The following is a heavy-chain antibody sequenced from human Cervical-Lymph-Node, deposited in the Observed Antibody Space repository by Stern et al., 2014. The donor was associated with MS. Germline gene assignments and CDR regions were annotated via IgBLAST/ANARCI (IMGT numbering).Heavy chain of an antibody. J-gene: IGHJ4*02. CDR1: GDSISGYY. CDR3: ARWGTTVTFRTFDF. V-gene: IGHV4-59*01. CDR2: IYYGST. D-gene: IGHD4-17*01. Sequence: QVQLVESGPGLVKPSETLSLTCAVSGDSISGYYWNWIRQPPGKGLEWIGYIYYGSTNYNPSLRSRATLSVDTSKNQFSLKLTSVTAADTAIYYCARWGTTVTFRTFDFWGQGILVTVSS.